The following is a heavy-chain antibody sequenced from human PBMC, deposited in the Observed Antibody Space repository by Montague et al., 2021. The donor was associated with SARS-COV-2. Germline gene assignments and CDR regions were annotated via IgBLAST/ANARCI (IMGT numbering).Heavy chain of an antibody. CDR2: IYYSGST. CDR3: ARGSGSMGNAFDI. Sequence: SETLSLTCTVYGGSISSYYWSWIRQPPGKGLEWIGYIYYSGSTNYNPSLKSRVTISVDTSKNQFSLKLSSVTAADTAVYYCARGSGSMGNAFDIWGQGTMVTVSS. V-gene: IGHV4-59*01. J-gene: IGHJ3*02. D-gene: IGHD6-19*01. CDR1: GGSISSYY.